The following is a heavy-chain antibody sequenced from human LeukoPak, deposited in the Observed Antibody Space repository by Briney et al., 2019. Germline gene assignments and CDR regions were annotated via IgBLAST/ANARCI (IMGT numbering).Heavy chain of an antibody. CDR2: ISGSGGST. Sequence: GGSLRLSCAASGFTFSSYAMSWVRQAPGKGLEWVSAISGSGGSTYYADSVKGRFTISRGNSKNTLYLQMNSLRAEDTAVYYCAKEYYGDYDPSLFDYWGQGTLVTVSS. D-gene: IGHD4-17*01. CDR1: GFTFSSYA. CDR3: AKEYYGDYDPSLFDY. V-gene: IGHV3-23*01. J-gene: IGHJ4*02.